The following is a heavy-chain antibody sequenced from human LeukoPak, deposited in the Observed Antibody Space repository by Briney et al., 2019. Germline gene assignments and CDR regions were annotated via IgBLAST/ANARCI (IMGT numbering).Heavy chain of an antibody. J-gene: IGHJ4*02. CDR2: ISYDGSNK. CDR1: GFTFSSYG. CDR3: AKDKDSGEPVAGPSFFDY. Sequence: PGRSLRLSCAASGFTFSSYGMHWVRQAPGKGLEWGAVISYDGSNKYYADSVKGRFTISRDNSKNTLYLQMNSLRAEDTAVYYCAKDKDSGEPVAGPSFFDYWGQGTLVTVSS. D-gene: IGHD6-19*01. V-gene: IGHV3-30*18.